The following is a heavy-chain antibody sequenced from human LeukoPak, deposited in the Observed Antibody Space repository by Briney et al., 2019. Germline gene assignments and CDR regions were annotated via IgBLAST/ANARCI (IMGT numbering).Heavy chain of an antibody. Sequence: ASVKVSCKASGYTFTSYAMHWVRQAPGQRLEWMGWINAGNGNTKYSQKFQGRVTITRDTSASTAYMELSSLRSEDTAVYYCARDRAGHKWLVFDYWGQGTLVTVSS. CDR3: ARDRAGHKWLVFDY. V-gene: IGHV1-3*01. J-gene: IGHJ4*02. CDR2: INAGNGNT. D-gene: IGHD6-19*01. CDR1: GYTFTSYA.